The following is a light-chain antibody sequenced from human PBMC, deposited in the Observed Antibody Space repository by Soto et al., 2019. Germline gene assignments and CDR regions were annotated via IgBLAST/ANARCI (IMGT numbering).Light chain of an antibody. CDR1: RSVLYKSSNKNN. CDR2: WAS. Sequence: DIVMTQSPDSLAVSLGERATMNCKCSRSVLYKSSNKNNLAWYQQKPGQPPQLIIYWASTRESGVPERFSGSGSGTDFTLTISSLEAEDVAFYWCQQYFDVPFTFGGGTKVEI. V-gene: IGKV4-1*01. CDR3: QQYFDVPFT. J-gene: IGKJ4*01.